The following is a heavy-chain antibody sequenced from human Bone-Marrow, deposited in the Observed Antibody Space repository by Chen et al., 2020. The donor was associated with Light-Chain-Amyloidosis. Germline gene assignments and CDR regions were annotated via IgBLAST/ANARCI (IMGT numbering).Heavy chain of an antibody. CDR1: GFSVSREY. V-gene: IGHV3-53*02. J-gene: IGHJ3*02. Sequence: EMELVETGGGFVQPGGSLRLSCVVSGFSVSREYMTWVRQAPGKGLEWVSVLYSAGKPYYPDSVRGRFTISRDDSKNTLYLQMNSLRAEDTAMYYCARVMVMTAMHWDAFDTWGQGTMVTVSS. CDR3: ARVMVMTAMHWDAFDT. CDR2: LYSAGKP. D-gene: IGHD2-21*02.